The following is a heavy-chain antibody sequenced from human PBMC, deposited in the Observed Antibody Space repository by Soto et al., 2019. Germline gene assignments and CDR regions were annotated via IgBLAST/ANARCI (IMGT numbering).Heavy chain of an antibody. CDR1: GFTFNSYA. CDR3: VKEGYMRSDWYGQFDY. V-gene: IGHV3-64D*06. CDR2: ISSYGADT. Sequence: PXESLSLSFSASGFTFNSYAMHWVRQAPGKGLEFVSAISSYGADTYYADSVKGRFAISRDNSKNTLYLQMSSLRAEDTALYYCVKEGYMRSDWYGQFDYWGQGALVTVSS. J-gene: IGHJ4*02. D-gene: IGHD6-19*01.